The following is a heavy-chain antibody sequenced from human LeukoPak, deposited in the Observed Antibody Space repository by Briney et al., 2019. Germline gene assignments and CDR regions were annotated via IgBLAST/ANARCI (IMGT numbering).Heavy chain of an antibody. V-gene: IGHV1-69*13. CDR1: GGTFSSYA. J-gene: IGHJ6*02. Sequence: SVKVSCKASGGTFSSYAISWVRQAPGQGLEWMGGIIPIFGTANYAQKLQGRVTITADESTSTAYMELSSLRSEDTAVYYCARKATGYCSSTSCYHYYYYGMDVWGQGTTVTVSS. CDR3: ARKATGYCSSTSCYHYYYYGMDV. CDR2: IIPIFGTA. D-gene: IGHD2-2*01.